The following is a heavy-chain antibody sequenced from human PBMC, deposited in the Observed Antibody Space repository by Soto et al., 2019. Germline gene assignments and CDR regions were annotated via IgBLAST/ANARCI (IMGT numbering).Heavy chain of an antibody. V-gene: IGHV4-31*03. J-gene: IGHJ5*02. Sequence: SETLSLTCTVSGGSISSGGYYWSWIRQHPGKGLEWIGYIHYSGSTYYNPSLKSRVTISVDTSKNQFSLKLSSVTAADTAVYYCARETYYYGSQYNWFDPWGQGTLVTVSS. CDR1: GGSISSGGYY. CDR3: ARETYYYGSQYNWFDP. CDR2: IHYSGST. D-gene: IGHD3-10*01.